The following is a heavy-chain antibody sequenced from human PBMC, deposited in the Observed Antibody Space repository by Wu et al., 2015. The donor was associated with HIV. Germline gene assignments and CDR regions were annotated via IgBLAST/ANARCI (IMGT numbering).Heavy chain of an antibody. V-gene: IGHV1-69*13. CDR3: VRDQQWPSTYYYYYGMDV. CDR2: ITPLFGRP. J-gene: IGHJ6*02. D-gene: IGHD6-19*01. Sequence: QVQLVQSGAEVKKPGSSVKVSCKASGGTFNNYAINWVRQAPGEGLEWMGRITPLFGRPNYAQRFQGRVTITADESTSTAYMELSSLRFDDTAVYYCVRDQQWPSTYYYYYGMDVWGQGTTVTVSS. CDR1: GGTFNNYA.